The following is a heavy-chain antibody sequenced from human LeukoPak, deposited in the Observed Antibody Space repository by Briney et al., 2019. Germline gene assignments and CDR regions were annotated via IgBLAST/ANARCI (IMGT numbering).Heavy chain of an antibody. CDR3: ARDGNYDFWSGYYKGGYFDY. D-gene: IGHD3-3*01. V-gene: IGHV4-4*07. Sequence: SETLSLTCTVSGGSISSYYWSWIRQPAGKGLEWIGRIYTSGSTNYNPSLKSRVTMSVDTSKNQFSLKLSSVTAADTAVYYCARDGNYDFWSGYYKGGYFDYWGQGTLVTVSS. J-gene: IGHJ4*02. CDR2: IYTSGST. CDR1: GGSISSYY.